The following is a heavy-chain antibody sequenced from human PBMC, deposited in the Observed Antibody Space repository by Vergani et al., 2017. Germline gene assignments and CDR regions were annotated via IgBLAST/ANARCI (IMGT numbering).Heavy chain of an antibody. Sequence: QLQLQESGPGLVKPSETLSLTCTVSGGSISSSSYYWGWIRQPPGKGLEWIGSIYYSGSTYYNPSLKSRVTISVDPSKNQFSLRLSSVTAADTAVYYCARVEVGADDAFDIWGQGTMVTVSS. CDR2: IYYSGST. J-gene: IGHJ3*02. CDR3: ARVEVGADDAFDI. CDR1: GGSISSSSYY. D-gene: IGHD1-26*01. V-gene: IGHV4-39*07.